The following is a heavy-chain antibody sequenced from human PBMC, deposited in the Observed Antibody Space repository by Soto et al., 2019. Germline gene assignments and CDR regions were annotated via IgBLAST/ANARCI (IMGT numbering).Heavy chain of an antibody. CDR3: ASGRYGDYLEY. J-gene: IGHJ4*02. CDR1: GFTFSDYY. CDR2: ITSSTGYT. Sequence: GGSLRLSCAASGFTFSDYYMSWIRQAPGKGLEWVSYITSSTGYTNYADSVKGRFTISRDNAKKSLYLQMNSLRAEDTAVYYCASGRYGDYLEYWGQGTPVTVSS. V-gene: IGHV3-11*06. D-gene: IGHD4-17*01.